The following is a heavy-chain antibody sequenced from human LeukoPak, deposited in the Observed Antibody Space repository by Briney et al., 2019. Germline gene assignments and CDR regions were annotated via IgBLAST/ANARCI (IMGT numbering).Heavy chain of an antibody. V-gene: IGHV4-61*02. D-gene: IGHD2-2*01. CDR2: IYISGST. Sequence: SETLSLTCTVSGASISSGSYYWSWIRQPAGKGLEWIGRIYISGSTNYNPSLKNRVTISLDTSKNQFSLKLSSVTAADTAIYYCARNGYCSSTSCYGNYYYYYMDVWGKGTTVTISS. J-gene: IGHJ6*03. CDR3: ARNGYCSSTSCYGNYYYYYMDV. CDR1: GASISSGSYY.